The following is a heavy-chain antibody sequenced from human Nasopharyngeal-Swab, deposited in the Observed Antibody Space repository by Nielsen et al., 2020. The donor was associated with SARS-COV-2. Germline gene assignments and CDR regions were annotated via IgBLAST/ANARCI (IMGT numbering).Heavy chain of an antibody. V-gene: IGHV3-9*01. J-gene: IGHJ3*02. CDR3: AKIGGSGWYVDAFDI. D-gene: IGHD6-19*01. Sequence: GGPLKIPCAASGFTFDDYAMHWVRQAPGKGLEWVSGISWNSGSIGYADSVKGRFTISRDNAKNSLYLQMNSLRAEDTALYYCAKIGGSGWYVDAFDIWGQGTMVTVSS. CDR1: GFTFDDYA. CDR2: ISWNSGSI.